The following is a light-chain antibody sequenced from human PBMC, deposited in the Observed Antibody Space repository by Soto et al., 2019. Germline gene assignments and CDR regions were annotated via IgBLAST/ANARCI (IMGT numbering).Light chain of an antibody. CDR1: QSVSIL. CDR3: QQYGSSVT. CDR2: DAS. J-gene: IGKJ5*01. Sequence: EIVLTQSKGTLSLSPGERATLSCRASQSVSILLAWYQQKPGLAPRLLIYDASSRATGIPDRFSGSGSGTDFTLTISRLEPEDFAVYYCQQYGSSVTFGQGTRLEIK. V-gene: IGKV3D-20*01.